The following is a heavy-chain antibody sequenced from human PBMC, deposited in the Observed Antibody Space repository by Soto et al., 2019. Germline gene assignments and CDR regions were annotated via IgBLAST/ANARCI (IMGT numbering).Heavy chain of an antibody. Sequence: ASVKVSCKVSGYTLTELSMHWVRQAPGKGLEWMGGLNPEDGDTIYAQKLQGRVTMTEDTSTSTAYMELRSLRSDDTAVYYCARVYCSGGSCYLGFGWYYYYMVVWGKGTTVTVSS. CDR1: GYTLTELS. D-gene: IGHD2-15*01. CDR3: ARVYCSGGSCYLGFGWYYYYMVV. CDR2: LNPEDGDT. V-gene: IGHV1-24*01. J-gene: IGHJ6*03.